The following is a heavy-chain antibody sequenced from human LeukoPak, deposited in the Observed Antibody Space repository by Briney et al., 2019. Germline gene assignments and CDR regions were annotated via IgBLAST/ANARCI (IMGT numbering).Heavy chain of an antibody. CDR2: IYYSGST. V-gene: IGHV4-59*01. CDR3: ARDSAHYWYFDL. CDR1: GGSISSYY. Sequence: KTSETLSLTCTVSGGSISSYYWSWIRQPPGKGLEWIGYIYYSGSTNYNPSLKSRVTISVDTSKNQFSLKLSSVTAADTAVYYCARDSAHYWYFDLWGRGTLVTVSS. J-gene: IGHJ2*01.